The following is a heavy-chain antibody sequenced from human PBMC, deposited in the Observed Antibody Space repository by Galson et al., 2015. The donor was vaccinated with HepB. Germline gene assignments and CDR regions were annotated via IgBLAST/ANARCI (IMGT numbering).Heavy chain of an antibody. CDR3: TTDRPITGGGVLAT. J-gene: IGHJ1*01. D-gene: IGHD3-16*01. V-gene: IGHV3-15*01. Sequence: SLRLSCAASGFTFSHLWMTWVRQAPGKGLEWVGRIKSRSDGGTTDHAAPGKGRFTIERDDSTDTLYMQMDRLKTKDTSVYYYTTDRPITGGGVLATGGQWTLVTTSS. CDR2: IKSRSDGGTT. CDR1: GFTFSHLW.